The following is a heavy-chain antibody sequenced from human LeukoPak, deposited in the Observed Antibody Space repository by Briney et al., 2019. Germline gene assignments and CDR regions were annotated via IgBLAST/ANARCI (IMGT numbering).Heavy chain of an antibody. D-gene: IGHD3-22*01. CDR3: LRGPSYDSSGYYKYFDL. CDR2: IYHRGST. J-gene: IGHJ2*01. V-gene: IGHV4-4*02. Sequence: SETLSLTCGVSGGSISSNNWWSWVRQPPGKGLEWIGEIYHRGSTIYNSSLKSRVTISVDKSKNQFSLRLGSVTAADTALYYCLRGPSYDSSGYYKYFDLWGRGALVTVSS. CDR1: GGSISSNNW.